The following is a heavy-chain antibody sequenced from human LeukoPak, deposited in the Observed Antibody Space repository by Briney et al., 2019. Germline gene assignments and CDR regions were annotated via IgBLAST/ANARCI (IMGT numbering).Heavy chain of an antibody. CDR2: ISAYNGNT. Sequence: ASVKVSCKASGYTFTSYGISWVRQAPAQGLEWTGWISAYNGNTNYAQKLQGRVTMTTDTSTSTAYMELRSLRSDDTAVYYCAKLSDSYDAFDIWGQGTRVTVSS. J-gene: IGHJ3*02. CDR1: GYTFTSYG. V-gene: IGHV1-18*01. D-gene: IGHD2/OR15-2a*01. CDR3: AKLSDSYDAFDI.